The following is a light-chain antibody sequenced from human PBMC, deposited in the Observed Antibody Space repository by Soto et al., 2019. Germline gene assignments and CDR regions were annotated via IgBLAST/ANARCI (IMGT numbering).Light chain of an antibody. V-gene: IGKV1-6*01. CDR3: LQDYNFPQT. CDR2: GAS. J-gene: IGKJ1*01. CDR1: QDIRND. Sequence: IQVAQSPPSLSASVGDTVTITCRASQDIRNDLGWYQQKPGRAPKLLIYGASNLQSGVPSRFSGSVSGTDFTLTISSLRPEDFATYYCLQDYNFPQTFGQGTKVEI.